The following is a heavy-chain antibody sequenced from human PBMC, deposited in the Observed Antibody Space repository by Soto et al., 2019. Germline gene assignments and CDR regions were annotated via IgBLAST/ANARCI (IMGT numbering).Heavy chain of an antibody. CDR3: ARDIPATIYAFDI. CDR1: GGSISSYY. D-gene: IGHD2-2*02. CDR2: IYYSGST. V-gene: IGHV4-59*01. Sequence: SETLSLTCTVSGGSISSYYWSWIRQPPGKGLEWIGYIYYSGSTNYNPSLKSRVTISVDTSKNQFSLKLSSVTAADTAVYYCARDIPATIYAFDIWGQGTMVT. J-gene: IGHJ3*02.